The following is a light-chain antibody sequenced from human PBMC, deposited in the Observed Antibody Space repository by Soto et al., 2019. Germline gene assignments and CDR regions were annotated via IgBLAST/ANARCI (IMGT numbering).Light chain of an antibody. V-gene: IGKV3-20*01. J-gene: IGKJ5*01. CDR1: QSVSSSY. CDR3: QQYGSSPPT. CDR2: GAS. Sequence: EIVLTQSPGTLSLSPGARAPLSCRASQSVSSSYLAWSQQNPGQAPRRLIYGASSRATGIPDRFSGSGSGTDFTLTISRLEPEEFAVYYCQQYGSSPPTFDQGTRLEIK.